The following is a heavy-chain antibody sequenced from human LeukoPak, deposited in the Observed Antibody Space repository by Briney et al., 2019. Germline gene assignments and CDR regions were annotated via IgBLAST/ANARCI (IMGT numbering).Heavy chain of an antibody. J-gene: IGHJ4*02. V-gene: IGHV3-30*02. Sequence: GGSLRLSCAASGFTFSSYGMHWVRQAPGKGLEWVALIPYDGSNKYYADSVKGRFTISRDNSKNTLYLQMNSLRAEDTAVFYCAKDSRSWAFDYWGQGTLVTVSS. CDR2: IPYDGSNK. CDR1: GFTFSSYG. D-gene: IGHD6-13*01. CDR3: AKDSRSWAFDY.